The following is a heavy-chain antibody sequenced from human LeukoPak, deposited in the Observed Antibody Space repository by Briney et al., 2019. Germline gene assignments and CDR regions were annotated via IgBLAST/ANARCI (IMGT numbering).Heavy chain of an antibody. D-gene: IGHD3-10*01. V-gene: IGHV1-18*01. J-gene: IGHJ3*02. CDR2: SSAYNVNT. CDR3: ARQNYYGSGSYRGDDAFDI. CDR1: GYTFTSYG. Sequence: ASVKVSCKASGYTFTSYGISWVRQAPGQGHEWMGWSSAYNVNTNYAQKVQSRVTMTTDTSTSTAYMELRSLRSDDTAVYYCARQNYYGSGSYRGDDAFDIWGQGTMVTVSS.